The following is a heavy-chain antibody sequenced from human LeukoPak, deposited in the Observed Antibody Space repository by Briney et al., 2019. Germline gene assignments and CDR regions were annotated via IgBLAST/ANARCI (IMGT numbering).Heavy chain of an antibody. CDR2: IIPISGTA. V-gene: IGHV1-69*13. Sequence: GASVKVSCKAYRGTFSNYAIGWVRQAPGQGLEWIGGIIPISGTANYAQKFQGRVTISADESTTTAYMEMSSLRFEDTAVYYCARGPQSGYDFWSGYFDYWGQGTLVTVSS. CDR3: ARGPQSGYDFWSGYFDY. J-gene: IGHJ4*02. D-gene: IGHD3-3*01. CDR1: RGTFSNYA.